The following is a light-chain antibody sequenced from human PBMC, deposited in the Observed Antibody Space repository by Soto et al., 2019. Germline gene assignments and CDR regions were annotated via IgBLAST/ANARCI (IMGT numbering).Light chain of an antibody. CDR2: AAS. CDR3: QQSYTSPSIT. V-gene: IGKV1-39*01. J-gene: IGKJ5*01. CDR1: QSISTY. Sequence: DIQMTQSPSSLSASVADRVTITCRASQSISTYLNWYQQKPGKAPKLLIYAASSLQSGVPSRFSGSGSGTDFTLTISSLPPEDFATYYCQQSYTSPSITFGQGTRLEIK.